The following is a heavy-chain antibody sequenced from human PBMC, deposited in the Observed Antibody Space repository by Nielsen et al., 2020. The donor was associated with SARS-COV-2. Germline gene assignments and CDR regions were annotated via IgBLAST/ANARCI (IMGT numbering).Heavy chain of an antibody. V-gene: IGHV7-4-1*02. Sequence: ASVKVSCKASGYTFTSYAMNWVRQAPGQGLEWMGWINTNTGNPTYAQGFTGRFVFSLDTSVSTAYLQISSLKAEDTAVYYCASGNIAVAGTDHYYGMDVWGQGTTVTVSS. CDR2: INTNTGNP. CDR1: GYTFTSYA. CDR3: ASGNIAVAGTDHYYGMDV. D-gene: IGHD6-19*01. J-gene: IGHJ6*02.